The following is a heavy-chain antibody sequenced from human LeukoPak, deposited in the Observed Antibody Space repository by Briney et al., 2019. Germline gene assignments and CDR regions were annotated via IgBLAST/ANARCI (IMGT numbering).Heavy chain of an antibody. CDR2: IYTSGST. CDR1: GGSISSGSYY. J-gene: IGHJ4*02. D-gene: IGHD5-24*01. V-gene: IGHV4-61*02. CDR3: ARGSYTIDGYNGDNYFDY. Sequence: PSQTLSLTCTVSGGSISSGSYYWSWIRQPAGKGLEWIGRIYTSGSTNYNPSLKSRVTISVDTSKNQFSLKLSSVTAADTAVYYCARGSYTIDGYNGDNYFDYWGQGTLVTVSS.